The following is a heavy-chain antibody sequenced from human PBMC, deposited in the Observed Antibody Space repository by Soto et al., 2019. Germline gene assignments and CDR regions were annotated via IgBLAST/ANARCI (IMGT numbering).Heavy chain of an antibody. V-gene: IGHV1-18*01. CDR2: ISPYKGNT. CDR3: ARDLDGSGNYYTDY. D-gene: IGHD3-10*01. Sequence: QVQLVQSGAEVKKPGASVKVSCKASGYSFSSIGISWVRQAPGQGLEWMGWISPYKGNTYYAQRLQGRFTMTTDTSTSTAYMELRSLRSDDTAVYYGARDLDGSGNYYTDYWGQGTLVTVSS. J-gene: IGHJ4*02. CDR1: GYSFSSIG.